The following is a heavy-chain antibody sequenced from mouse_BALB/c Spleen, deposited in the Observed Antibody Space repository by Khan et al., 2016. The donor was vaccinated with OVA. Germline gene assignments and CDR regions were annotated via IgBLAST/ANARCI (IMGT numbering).Heavy chain of an antibody. D-gene: IGHD2-4*01. CDR1: GFSLTGYG. CDR2: IWGDGST. CDR3: AREIYYDYEYYYAMDY. V-gene: IGHV2-6-7*01. Sequence: VQLQESGPGLVAPSQSLSITCTVSGFSLTGYGVNWVRQPPGKGLEWLGMIWGDGSTDYNSALKSRLSISKDNSKSQVFLKMNSLHTDDTARYYCAREIYYDYEYYYAMDYWGQGTSVTVSS. J-gene: IGHJ4*01.